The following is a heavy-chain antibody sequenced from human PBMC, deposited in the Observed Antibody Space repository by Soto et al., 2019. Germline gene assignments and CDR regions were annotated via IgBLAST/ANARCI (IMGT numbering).Heavy chain of an antibody. CDR1: GGSISSYY. CDR2: IYYSGST. J-gene: IGHJ6*03. D-gene: IGHD2-15*01. CDR3: ARQDNDYYYYYLDV. V-gene: IGHV4-59*08. Sequence: SETLSLTCTVSGGSISSYYWSWIRQPPGKGLEWIGYIYYSGSTNYNPSLKSRVTISVDTSKNQFSLKLSSVTAADAAVYYCARQDNDYYYYYLDVWGKGTTVTVS.